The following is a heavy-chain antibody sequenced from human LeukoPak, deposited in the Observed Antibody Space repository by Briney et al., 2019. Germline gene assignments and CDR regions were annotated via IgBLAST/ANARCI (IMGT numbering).Heavy chain of an antibody. CDR1: GGSISSYY. V-gene: IGHV4-4*07. J-gene: IGHJ4*02. Sequence: SETLSLTCTVSGGSISSYYWSWIRQPAGKGLEWIGRIYTSGSTNYSPSLKSRVTMSVDTSKNQFSLKLSSVTAADTAVYYCARDEAAAGSFDYWGQGTLVTVSS. D-gene: IGHD6-13*01. CDR3: ARDEAAAGSFDY. CDR2: IYTSGST.